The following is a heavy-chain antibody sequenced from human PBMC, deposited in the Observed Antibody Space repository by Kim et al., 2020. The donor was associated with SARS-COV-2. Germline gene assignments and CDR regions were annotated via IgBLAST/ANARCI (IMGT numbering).Heavy chain of an antibody. D-gene: IGHD5-12*01. CDR1: GYSFTYYA. CDR3: ARSSAYDSSWKFYAYYAMD. CDR2: INADNGKT. Sequence: ASVKVSCKASGYSFTYYAIHWVRQAPGQGLEWMGWINADNGKTKFSQKFQDRVTFSRDTSASTAYMEVTSLRSEDTAVYYCARSSAYDSSWKFYAYYAMD. J-gene: IGHJ6*01. V-gene: IGHV1-3*01.